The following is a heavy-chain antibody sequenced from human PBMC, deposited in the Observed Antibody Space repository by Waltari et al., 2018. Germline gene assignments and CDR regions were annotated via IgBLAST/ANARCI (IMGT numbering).Heavy chain of an antibody. CDR1: GGSISSYY. CDR2: IYTSGST. V-gene: IGHV4-4*07. Sequence: QVQLQESGPGLVKPSETLSLTCTVSGGSISSYYWSWSRQPAGKGLEWIGRIYTSGSTNYNPSLKSRVTMSVDTSKNQFSLKLSSVTAADTAVYYCARENYDFWSGYYRGNWFDPWGQGTLVTVSS. J-gene: IGHJ5*02. CDR3: ARENYDFWSGYYRGNWFDP. D-gene: IGHD3-3*01.